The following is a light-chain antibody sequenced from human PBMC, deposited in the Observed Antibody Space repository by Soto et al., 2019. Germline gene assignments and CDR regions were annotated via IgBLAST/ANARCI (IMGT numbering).Light chain of an antibody. CDR2: GAS. CDR3: QQRSNWIT. V-gene: IGKV3-11*01. Sequence: EIVLTQSPGTLSLSPGERATLSCRASQSVSNNYLAWYQQKPGQAPRLLIYGASNRATGIPARFSGSGSGTDFILTISSLEPEDFAIYYCQQRSNWITFGQGTRLEIK. J-gene: IGKJ5*01. CDR1: QSVSNNY.